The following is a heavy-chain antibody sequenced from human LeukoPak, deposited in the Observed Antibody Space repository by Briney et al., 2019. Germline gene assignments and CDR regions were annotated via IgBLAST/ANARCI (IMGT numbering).Heavy chain of an antibody. J-gene: IGHJ4*02. Sequence: SETLSLTCAVYGGSFSGYYWSWIRQPPGKGLEWIGEINHSGSTNYNPSLKSRVTISVDTSKNQFSLELSSVTAADTAVYYCARGFPASRVVWGQGTLVTVSS. CDR1: GGSFSGYY. D-gene: IGHD2/OR15-2a*01. CDR2: INHSGST. CDR3: ARGFPASRVV. V-gene: IGHV4-34*01.